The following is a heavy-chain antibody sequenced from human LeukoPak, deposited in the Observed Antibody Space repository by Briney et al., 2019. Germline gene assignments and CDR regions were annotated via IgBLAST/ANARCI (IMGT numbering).Heavy chain of an antibody. D-gene: IGHD3-22*01. CDR2: MNPNSGNT. CDR3: ARGSGYYYDGLYDY. J-gene: IGHJ4*02. V-gene: IGHV1-8*01. Sequence: ASVKVSCKASGYTFTSYDINWVRQAPGQGLEWMGWMNPNSGNTGYAQKFQGRVTMTRNTSISTAYMELSGLRSEDTAVYYCARGSGYYYDGLYDYWGQGTLVTVSS. CDR1: GYTFTSYD.